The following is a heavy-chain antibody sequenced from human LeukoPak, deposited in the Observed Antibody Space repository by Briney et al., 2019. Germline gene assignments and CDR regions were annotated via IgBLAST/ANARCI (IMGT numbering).Heavy chain of an antibody. CDR1: GGTFSSYA. CDR2: IIPILGIA. V-gene: IGHV1-69*04. D-gene: IGHD3-9*01. Sequence: SVKVSCKASGGTFSSYAISWVRQAPGQGLEWMGRIIPILGIANYAQKFQGGVTITADKSTSTAYMELSSLRSEDTAVYYCARDAYYDILTGYENADGWFDPWGQGTLVTVSS. CDR3: ARDAYYDILTGYENADGWFDP. J-gene: IGHJ5*02.